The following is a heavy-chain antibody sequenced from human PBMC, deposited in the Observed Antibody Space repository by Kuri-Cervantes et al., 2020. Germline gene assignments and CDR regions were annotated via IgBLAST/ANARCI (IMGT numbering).Heavy chain of an antibody. D-gene: IGHD2-15*01. J-gene: IGHJ6*03. CDR1: GFTFDDCG. CDR2: ITWNSGSV. V-gene: IGHV3-9*01. Sequence: GGSLRLSCAASGFTFDDCGMHWVRQIPGKGLEWVSGITWNSGSVGYADSVKGRFTISRDNSENTLYLQMNSLRAEDTAVFYCAKDDNGGTWAGDYMDVWGKGTTVTVSS. CDR3: AKDDNGGTWAGDYMDV.